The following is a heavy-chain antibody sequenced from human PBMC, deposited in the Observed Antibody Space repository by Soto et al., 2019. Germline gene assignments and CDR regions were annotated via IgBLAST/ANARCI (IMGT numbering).Heavy chain of an antibody. CDR2: ISYDGSNK. D-gene: IGHD3-22*01. CDR3: ARGFSSGYYYYFDY. J-gene: IGHJ4*02. Sequence: LRLSCAASGFTFSSYAMHWVRQAPGKGLEWVAVISYDGSNKYYADSVKGRFTISRDNSKNTLYLQMNSLRAEDTAVYYCARGFSSGYYYYFDYWGQGTLVTVSS. V-gene: IGHV3-30-3*01. CDR1: GFTFSSYA.